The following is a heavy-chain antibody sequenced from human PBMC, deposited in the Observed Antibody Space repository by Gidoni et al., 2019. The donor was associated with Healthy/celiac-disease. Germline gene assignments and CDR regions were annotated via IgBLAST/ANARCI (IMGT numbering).Heavy chain of an antibody. CDR2: ISSSSSYI. V-gene: IGHV3-21*01. CDR3: ARTRSSSTQYDAFDI. J-gene: IGHJ3*02. D-gene: IGHD6-6*01. CDR1: GFTFSGHS. Sequence: EVQVVESGGGLVTPGGSLRLSSDAAGFTFSGHSLTWVRQPQGKGLEWVSSISSSSSYIHYADSVKGRFTISRDNAKNSLYLQMNSLRAEDTAVYYCARTRSSSTQYDAFDIWGQGTMVTVSS.